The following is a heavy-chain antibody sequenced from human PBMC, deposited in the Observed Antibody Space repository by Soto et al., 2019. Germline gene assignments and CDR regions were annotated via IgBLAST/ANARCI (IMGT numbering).Heavy chain of an antibody. CDR2: ISVSSAYI. CDR1: GLTFTGYT. V-gene: IGHV3-21*01. D-gene: IGHD3-16*01. Sequence: EVQLVESGGGLVKPGGSLRLSCAASGLTFTGYTMNWVRQAPGKGLEWVSSISVSSAYIYYADSVRGRFTISRDNARNSLFLQVDSLRVETTAVYYCVPYDYDADWGHGTLVTISS. J-gene: IGHJ4*01. CDR3: VPYDYDAD.